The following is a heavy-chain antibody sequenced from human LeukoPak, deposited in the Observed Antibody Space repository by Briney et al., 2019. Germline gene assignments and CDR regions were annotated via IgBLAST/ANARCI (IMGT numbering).Heavy chain of an antibody. Sequence: GGSLRLSCAASGFTFSSYGMHWVRQAPGKGLEWVAVISYDGSNKYYADSVKGRFTTSRDNSKNTLYLQMNSLRAEDTAVYYCAKDLSYWGQGTLVTVSS. CDR2: ISYDGSNK. CDR1: GFTFSSYG. CDR3: AKDLSY. V-gene: IGHV3-30*18. J-gene: IGHJ4*02.